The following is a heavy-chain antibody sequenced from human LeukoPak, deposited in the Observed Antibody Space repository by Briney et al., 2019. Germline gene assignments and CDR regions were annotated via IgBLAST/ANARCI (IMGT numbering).Heavy chain of an antibody. CDR2: IRYDGNNK. D-gene: IGHD1-7*01. Sequence: GGPLRLSCAASGFTFSSYGMHWVRQAPGKGLEWVAFIRYDGNNKYYADSVKGRFTISRDNSKNTLYLQLNSLRAEDTAVYYCAKDLNWNYVADVSSWGQGTLVTVSS. CDR1: GFTFSSYG. V-gene: IGHV3-30*02. J-gene: IGHJ5*02. CDR3: AKDLNWNYVADVSS.